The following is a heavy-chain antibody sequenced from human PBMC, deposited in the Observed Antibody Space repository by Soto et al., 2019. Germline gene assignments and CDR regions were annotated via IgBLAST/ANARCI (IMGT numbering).Heavy chain of an antibody. CDR1: GDSISSFY. CDR2: IFSSGST. V-gene: IGHV4-59*01. D-gene: IGHD2-2*01. J-gene: IGHJ4*02. Sequence: QVQLQESGPGLVKPSETLSLTCTISGDSISSFYWTWIRQPPGKGLEWVGYIFSSGSTNYNPSLQRRVTISVDTSENQFSLKLTSVTAADTAVYYCARVGYCSSTPCWPIGYFEYWGQGTLVTVSS. CDR3: ARVGYCSSTPCWPIGYFEY.